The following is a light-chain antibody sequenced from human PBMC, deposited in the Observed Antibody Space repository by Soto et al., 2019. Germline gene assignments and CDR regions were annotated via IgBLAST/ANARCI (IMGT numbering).Light chain of an antibody. CDR3: QQHDGRPTMT. J-gene: IGKJ5*01. Sequence: IQMTQSPSTLSGSVGDRVTITCLASQTISSWLAWYQQKPWKAPKLLIYEASTLKSGVPSRFSGSGSGTEFARTIHSLQSDDFETYYCQQHDGRPTMTFGQGTRLDSK. V-gene: IGKV1-5*03. CDR1: QTISSW. CDR2: EAS.